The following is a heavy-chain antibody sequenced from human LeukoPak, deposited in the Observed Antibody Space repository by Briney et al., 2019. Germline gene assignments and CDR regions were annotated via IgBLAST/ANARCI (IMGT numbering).Heavy chain of an antibody. CDR1: GGTFSSYA. V-gene: IGHV1-69*05. Sequence: ASVKVSCKASGGTFSSYAISWVRQAPGQGLEWMGGIIPIFGTASYAQKFQGRVTMTRDMSTSTVYMELSSLRSEDTAVYYCARGRYSSSYYYFDYWGQGTLVTVSS. CDR3: ARGRYSSSYYYFDY. J-gene: IGHJ4*02. D-gene: IGHD6-6*01. CDR2: IIPIFGTA.